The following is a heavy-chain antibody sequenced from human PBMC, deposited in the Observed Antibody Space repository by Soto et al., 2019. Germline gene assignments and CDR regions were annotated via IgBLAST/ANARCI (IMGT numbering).Heavy chain of an antibody. J-gene: IGHJ6*02. V-gene: IGHV3-7*03. CDR1: VFTFSSYW. Sequence: GSLRLSCAASVFTFSSYWMSWVRQAPGNGLEWVSNIKQDGSEKYYVDSVKGRFTISRDHAKNSLYRQMNSLRAEDTAVYYCARHPLYYDFWGGQASYYGMDVGGQGTTEPVSS. CDR3: ARHPLYYDFWGGQASYYGMDV. D-gene: IGHD3-3*01. CDR2: IKQDGSEK.